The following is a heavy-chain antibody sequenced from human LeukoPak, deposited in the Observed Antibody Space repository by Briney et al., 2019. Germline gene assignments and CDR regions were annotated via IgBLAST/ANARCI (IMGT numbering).Heavy chain of an antibody. Sequence: GGSLRLSCAASGFTVSSNYMSWVRQAPGKGLKWVSVIYSGGSTYYADSVKGRFTISRDNSKNTLYLQMNSLRAEDTAVYYCARGDWGLNYFDYWGQGTLVTVSS. CDR1: GFTVSSNY. CDR3: ARGDWGLNYFDY. V-gene: IGHV3-66*02. D-gene: IGHD7-27*01. CDR2: IYSGGST. J-gene: IGHJ4*02.